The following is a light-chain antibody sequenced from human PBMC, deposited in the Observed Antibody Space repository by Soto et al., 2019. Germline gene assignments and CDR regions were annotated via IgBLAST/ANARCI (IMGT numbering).Light chain of an antibody. CDR2: KHS. Sequence: SYELTQPSSVSVSPGQTARITCSGDVLAKRYARWFQQKPGQAPVLVIYKHSERPSGIPERFSGSSSGTTDTLTISGAQVEDEADYYCYSAADNLVVFGGGTKLTVL. CDR1: VLAKRY. J-gene: IGLJ2*01. V-gene: IGLV3-27*01. CDR3: YSAADNLVV.